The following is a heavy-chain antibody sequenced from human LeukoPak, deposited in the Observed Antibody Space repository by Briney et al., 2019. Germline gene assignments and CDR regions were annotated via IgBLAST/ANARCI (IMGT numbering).Heavy chain of an antibody. V-gene: IGHV1-8*02. D-gene: IGHD5-12*01. CDR3: ARDGYSGYGVGLFETRYYFDY. CDR2: MNPNSGNT. J-gene: IGHJ4*02. Sequence: ASVKVSCKASGYTFKNYDINWVRQATRQGLEWMGWMNPNSGNTGFAQRFQGRVTMTRDTSTSTVYMALSSLRSEDTAVYYCARDGYSGYGVGLFETRYYFDYWGQGTLVTVSS. CDR1: GYTFKNYD.